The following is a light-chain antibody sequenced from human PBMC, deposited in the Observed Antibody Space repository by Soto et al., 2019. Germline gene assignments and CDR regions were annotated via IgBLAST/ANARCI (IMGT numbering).Light chain of an antibody. CDR2: GAS. V-gene: IGKV3-15*01. CDR3: QQYHNWPPQYT. CDR1: QSVASN. J-gene: IGKJ2*01. Sequence: EIVMTQSPASLSVSQGDGATLSCRASQSVASNVAWYQQKPGQGPRLLIHGASTRAVGVPARFSGSGSGTDFSHTISSLQSEGFAVYYCQQYHNWPPQYTFGQGTKLQI.